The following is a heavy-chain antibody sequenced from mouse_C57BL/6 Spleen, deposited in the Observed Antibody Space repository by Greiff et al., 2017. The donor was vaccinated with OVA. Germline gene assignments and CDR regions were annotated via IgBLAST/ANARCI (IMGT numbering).Heavy chain of an antibody. CDR2: INPSTGGT. CDR1: GYSFTGYY. CDR3: ANYGSSSPFGY. J-gene: IGHJ2*01. Sequence: EVQLQQSGPELVKPGASVKISCKASGYSFTGYYMHWVKQSSEKSLEWIGEINPSTGGTSYNQKFKGKATLTVDKSSSTAYMQLKSLTTEDSAVYYCANYGSSSPFGYWGQGTTLTVSS. V-gene: IGHV1-43*01. D-gene: IGHD1-1*01.